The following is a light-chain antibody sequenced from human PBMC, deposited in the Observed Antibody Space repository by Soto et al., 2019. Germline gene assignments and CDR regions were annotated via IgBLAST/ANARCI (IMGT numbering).Light chain of an antibody. CDR3: QQYGSTPPIT. CDR1: HSVRSSY. J-gene: IGKJ5*01. V-gene: IGKV3-20*01. CDR2: GAS. Sequence: EIVLTQSPGTLPLSPGERATLSCRASHSVRSSYLAWYQQKPGQAPRLLIYGASSRATGIPDRFSGSGSGTDFTLTISRLEPEDFAVYYCQQYGSTPPITFGQGTRLEIK.